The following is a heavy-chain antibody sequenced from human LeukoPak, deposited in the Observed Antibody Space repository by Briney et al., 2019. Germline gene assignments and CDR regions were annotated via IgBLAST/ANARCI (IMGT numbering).Heavy chain of an antibody. CDR3: ARAYCSGGSCYWGYFDY. CDR2: IYSGGST. CDR1: GFTFSSYA. Sequence: GGSLRLSCAASGFTFSSYAMSWVRQAPGKGLEWVSVIYSGGSTYYADSVKGRFTISRDNSKNTLYLQMNSMRAEDTAVYYCARAYCSGGSCYWGYFDYRGQGTLVTVSS. D-gene: IGHD2-15*01. V-gene: IGHV3-66*01. J-gene: IGHJ4*02.